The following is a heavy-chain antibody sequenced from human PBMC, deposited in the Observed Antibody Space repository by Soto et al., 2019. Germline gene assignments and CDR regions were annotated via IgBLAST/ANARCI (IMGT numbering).Heavy chain of an antibody. CDR3: AKEADIVVVVAATGNIDY. CDR2: ISGSGGST. D-gene: IGHD2-15*01. V-gene: IGHV3-23*01. J-gene: IGHJ4*02. Sequence: GGSLRLSCAASGFTFSSYAMSWVRQAPGKGLEWVSAISGSGGSTYYADSVKGRFTISRDNSKNTLYLQMNSLRAEDTAVYYCAKEADIVVVVAATGNIDYWGQGTLVTVSS. CDR1: GFTFSSYA.